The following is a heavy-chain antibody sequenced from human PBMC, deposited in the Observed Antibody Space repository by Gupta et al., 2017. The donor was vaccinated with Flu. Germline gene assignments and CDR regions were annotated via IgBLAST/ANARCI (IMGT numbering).Heavy chain of an antibody. CDR1: CSCSSSW. Sequence: CSCSSSWMSWVRQARGKGLGTVRMINSGGEGGDYMDTERGRFTIYRDNGKNSLIEEMNNRRAEDTAVDDCTGGPGWDAIDMWGQGTLVTVSS. D-gene: IGHD2-15*01. CDR2: INSGGEGG. V-gene: IGHV3-7*01. J-gene: IGHJ3*02. CDR3: TGGPGWDAIDM.